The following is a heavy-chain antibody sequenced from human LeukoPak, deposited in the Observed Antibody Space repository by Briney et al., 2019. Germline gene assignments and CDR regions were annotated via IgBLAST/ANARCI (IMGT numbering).Heavy chain of an antibody. V-gene: IGHV1-18*01. J-gene: IGHJ4*02. CDR3: ARVAVVVVAAFDY. D-gene: IGHD2-15*01. Sequence: ASVKVSCKASGGTFSSYAISWVRQAPGQGLEWMGWISAYNGNTNYAQKLQGRVTMTTDTSTSTAYMELRSLRSDDTAVYYCARVAVVVVAAFDYWGQGTLVTVSS. CDR2: ISAYNGNT. CDR1: GGTFSSYA.